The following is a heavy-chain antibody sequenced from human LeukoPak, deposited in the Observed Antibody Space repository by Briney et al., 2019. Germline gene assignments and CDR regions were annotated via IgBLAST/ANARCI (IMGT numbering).Heavy chain of an antibody. CDR1: GFTSSNYA. J-gene: IGHJ4*02. CDR2: ISGSGYST. Sequence: GRSLRLSCAATGFTSSNYAISWVRQAPGKGLEWVSTISGSGYSTYYADYVMGRFTISRDNSKNTLYLQMSSLRAEDTAVYYCAKAVYDFWSGYQFDYWGQGTLATVSS. D-gene: IGHD3-3*01. CDR3: AKAVYDFWSGYQFDY. V-gene: IGHV3-23*01.